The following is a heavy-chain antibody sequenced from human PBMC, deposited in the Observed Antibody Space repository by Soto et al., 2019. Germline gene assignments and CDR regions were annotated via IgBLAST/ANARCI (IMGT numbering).Heavy chain of an antibody. Sequence: PSETLSLTCTVSGGSISSGGYYWRWIRQHPGKGLEWIGYIYYSGSTYYNPSLKSRVTISVDTSKNQFSLKLSSVTAADTAVYYCARGSYHYYDSSGYYYFDYWGQGTLVTVSS. J-gene: IGHJ4*02. CDR3: ARGSYHYYDSSGYYYFDY. CDR1: GGSISSGGYY. CDR2: IYYSGST. V-gene: IGHV4-31*03. D-gene: IGHD3-22*01.